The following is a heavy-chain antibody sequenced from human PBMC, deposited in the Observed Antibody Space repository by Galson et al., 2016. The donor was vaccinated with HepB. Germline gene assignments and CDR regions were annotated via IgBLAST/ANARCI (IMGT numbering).Heavy chain of an antibody. V-gene: IGHV3-7*01. CDR2: IKQDGINK. CDR3: ARDLGGSSCLDY. D-gene: IGHD6-6*01. J-gene: IGHJ4*02. Sequence: SLRLSCAASGFTFTTYWMGWVRQAPGKGLEWVATIKQDGINKYYGDSVQGRFTISRDNSRNTLYLQMNSLRAEDTAVYYCARDLGGSSCLDYWGQGTPVTVSS. CDR1: GFTFTTYW.